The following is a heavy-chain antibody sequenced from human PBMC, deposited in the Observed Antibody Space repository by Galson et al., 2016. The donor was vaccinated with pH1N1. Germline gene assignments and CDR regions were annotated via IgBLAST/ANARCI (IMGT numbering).Heavy chain of an antibody. V-gene: IGHV3-30*03. CDR1: GFIFSGYW. J-gene: IGHJ4*02. Sequence: LRLSCAASGFIFSGYWMSWVRQAPGKGLEWVAVILYDGTNEYYADSVKGRFTISRDKTQSTVYLQMNSLRTEDTAVYYCARDSEYSGHEGFHWAQGTLVIVSS. CDR3: ARDSEYSGHEGFH. CDR2: ILYDGTNE. D-gene: IGHD5-12*01.